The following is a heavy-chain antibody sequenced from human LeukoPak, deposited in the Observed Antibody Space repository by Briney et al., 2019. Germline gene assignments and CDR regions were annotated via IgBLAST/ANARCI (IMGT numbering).Heavy chain of an antibody. D-gene: IGHD4-17*01. Sequence: GGSLRLSCAASGFTFSSYGMHWFRQAPGKGLEWVAFIRYDGSNKYYADSVKGRFTISRDNSKNTLYLQMNSLRAEDTAVYYCAKDPNGDYIGTFDIWGQGTMVTVSS. CDR1: GFTFSSYG. V-gene: IGHV3-30*02. CDR3: AKDPNGDYIGTFDI. J-gene: IGHJ3*02. CDR2: IRYDGSNK.